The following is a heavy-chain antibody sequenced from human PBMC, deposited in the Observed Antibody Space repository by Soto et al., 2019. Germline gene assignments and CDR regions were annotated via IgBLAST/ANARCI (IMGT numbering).Heavy chain of an antibody. D-gene: IGHD2-15*01. CDR2: INPSGGST. CDR3: ARVYCSCCCCYVGWWFGP. J-gene: IGHJ4*03. V-gene: IGHV1-46*03. CDR1: GYTFTSYY. Sequence: ASVKVSCKASGYTFTSYYMHWVRQAPGQGLEWMGIINPSGGSTSYAQKFQGRVTMTRDTSTSTVYMELSSLRSEDTAVYYCARVYCSCCCCYVGWWFGPWGRGTLVTVSS.